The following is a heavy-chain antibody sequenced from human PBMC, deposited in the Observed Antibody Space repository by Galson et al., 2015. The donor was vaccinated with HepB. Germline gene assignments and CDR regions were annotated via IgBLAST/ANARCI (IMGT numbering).Heavy chain of an antibody. V-gene: IGHV4-39*01. D-gene: IGHD3-16*02. J-gene: IGHJ5*02. CDR1: GGSISSSSYY. CDR3: ARPQGMITFGGVIVPNWFDP. Sequence: SETLSLTCTVSGGSISSSSYYWGWIRQPPGKGLEWIGSIYYSGSTYYNPSLKSRVTISVDTSKNQFSLKLSSVTAADTAVYYCARPQGMITFGGVIVPNWFDPWGQGTLVTVSS. CDR2: IYYSGST.